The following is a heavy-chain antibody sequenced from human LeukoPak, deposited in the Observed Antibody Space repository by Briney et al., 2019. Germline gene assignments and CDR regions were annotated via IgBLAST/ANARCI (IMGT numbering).Heavy chain of an antibody. D-gene: IGHD5-18*01. CDR3: ARSARPWIQLPYYFDY. V-gene: IGHV3-21*04. CDR1: GFTFSSYS. Sequence: PGGSLRLSCAASGFTFSSYSMNWVRQAPGKGLEWVSSISSSSSYIYYADSVKGRFTISRDNAKNSLYLQMNSLRAEDTAVYYCARSARPWIQLPYYFDYWGQGTLVTVSS. CDR2: ISSSSSYI. J-gene: IGHJ4*02.